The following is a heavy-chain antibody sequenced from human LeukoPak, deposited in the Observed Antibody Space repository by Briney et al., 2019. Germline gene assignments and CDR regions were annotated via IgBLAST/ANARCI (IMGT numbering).Heavy chain of an antibody. CDR2: IYHSGST. CDR3: VSVGYYDSSGYYVDY. CDR1: GGSISSSNW. Sequence: SETLSLTCAASGGSISSSNWWSWVRQPPGKGLEWIGEIYHSGSTNYNPSLKSRVTISVDKSKNQFSLKLSSVTAADTAVYYCVSVGYYDSSGYYVDYWGQGTLVTVSS. J-gene: IGHJ4*02. V-gene: IGHV4-4*02. D-gene: IGHD3-22*01.